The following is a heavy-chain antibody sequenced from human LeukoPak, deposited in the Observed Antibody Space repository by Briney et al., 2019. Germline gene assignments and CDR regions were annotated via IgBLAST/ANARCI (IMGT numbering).Heavy chain of an antibody. J-gene: IGHJ4*02. Sequence: GRSLGLSCAASGFTFSSYGMHWVRQAPGKGLEWVAVISYDGSNKYYADSVKGRFTISRDNSKNTLYLQMNSLRAEDTAVYYCAKGSDDSSGYPNVFDYWGQGTLVTVSS. V-gene: IGHV3-30*18. CDR2: ISYDGSNK. CDR3: AKGSDDSSGYPNVFDY. CDR1: GFTFSSYG. D-gene: IGHD3-22*01.